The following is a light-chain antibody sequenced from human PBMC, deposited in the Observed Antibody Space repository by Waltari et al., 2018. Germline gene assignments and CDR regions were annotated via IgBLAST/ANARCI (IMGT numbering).Light chain of an antibody. CDR2: NVS. CDR1: SRDVRAYNF. J-gene: IGLJ1*01. V-gene: IGLV2-8*01. CDR3: TAHGPGSATI. Sequence: QSALTQPPSASGSPGPSVTISCTATSRDVRAYNFLSWFPHPPGDAPKVLIYNVSERPSWVSNRFSGSKSGNTASLTISGLQTEDEADYYCTAHGPGSATIFGTGTRVSVL.